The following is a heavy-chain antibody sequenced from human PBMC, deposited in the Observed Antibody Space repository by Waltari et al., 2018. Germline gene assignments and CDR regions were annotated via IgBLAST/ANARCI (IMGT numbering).Heavy chain of an antibody. CDR3: ARQAARNFDY. Sequence: QVQLVQSGAEVTKPGASVNVSCTASGYNFIGYYIHWVRQAPGQGLEWMGLINPNTGGTKYEQKDQGRVTLTRDTSISTADMELSSLGSDDMAVFYCARQAARNFDYWGQGTLVTVSS. CDR2: INPNTGGT. CDR1: GYNFIGYY. V-gene: IGHV1-2*02. J-gene: IGHJ4*02.